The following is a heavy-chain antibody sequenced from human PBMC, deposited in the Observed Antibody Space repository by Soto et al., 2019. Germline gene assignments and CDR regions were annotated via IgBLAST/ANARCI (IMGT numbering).Heavy chain of an antibody. CDR1: GGSITTGGSY. J-gene: IGHJ4*02. D-gene: IGHD2-2*02. Sequence: KPSETLSLTCTVSGGSITTGGSYWSWIRQHPGKGLEWIGNIYHSGNTYYNPSLKSRLTISVDTSKNHFSLMVDSVTAAGTAVYYCARARFQVLYGKPYFDSWGQGTLVTVSS. V-gene: IGHV4-31*03. CDR3: ARARFQVLYGKPYFDS. CDR2: IYHSGNT.